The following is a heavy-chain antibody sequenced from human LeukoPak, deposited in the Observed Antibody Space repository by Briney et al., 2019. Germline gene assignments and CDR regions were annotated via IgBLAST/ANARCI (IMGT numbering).Heavy chain of an antibody. J-gene: IGHJ4*02. Sequence: PSETLSLTCTVSGGSISSYYWSWIRQPPGKGLEWIGYIYYSGSTNYNPSLKSRVTISVDTSKNQFSLKLSSVTAADTAVYYCARPPQYGSGSYWGQGTLVTVSS. CDR2: IYYSGST. V-gene: IGHV4-59*08. CDR1: GGSISSYY. CDR3: ARPPQYGSGSY. D-gene: IGHD3-10*01.